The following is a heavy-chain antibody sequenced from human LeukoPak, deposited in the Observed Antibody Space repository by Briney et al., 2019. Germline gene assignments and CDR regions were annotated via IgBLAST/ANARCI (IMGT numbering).Heavy chain of an antibody. J-gene: IGHJ4*02. D-gene: IGHD1-14*01. V-gene: IGHV3-21*01. CDR2: IGPTGTDR. CDR3: ATETIGRHYDY. Sequence: GGSLRLSCAASGFTFSSCGFNWVRQAPGKGLEWVSSIGPTGTDRYYADSVRGRFTISRDNAKNSMYLQMDSLRDEDSAVYYCATETIGRHYDYWGQGTLLTVSS. CDR1: GFTFSSCG.